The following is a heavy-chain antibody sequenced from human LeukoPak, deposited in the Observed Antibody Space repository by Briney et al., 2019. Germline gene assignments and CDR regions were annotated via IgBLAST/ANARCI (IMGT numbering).Heavy chain of an antibody. CDR3: TSFHYYGSGAYYLSY. CDR1: GFTLSIYA. V-gene: IGHV3-23*01. D-gene: IGHD3-10*01. J-gene: IGHJ4*02. Sequence: GGSLRLSCAASGFTLSIYAMTWVRQAPGKGLEWVSDIGDSGATTYYADSVKGRFTISRDNSKNTLYLQMISLRAEDTAVYFCTSFHYYGSGAYYLSYWGQGTLVTVCS. CDR2: IGDSGATT.